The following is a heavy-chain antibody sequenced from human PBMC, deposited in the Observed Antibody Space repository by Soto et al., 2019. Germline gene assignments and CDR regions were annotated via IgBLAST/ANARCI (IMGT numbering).Heavy chain of an antibody. CDR1: GYTFTSYG. CDR2: ISAYNGNT. Sequence: ASVKVSCKASGYTFTSYGISWVRQAPGQGLEWMGWISAYNGNTNYAQKLQGRVTMTTDTSTSTAYMELRSLRSEDTAVYYCAADLPPYDILTGYYPDVFDIWGQGTMVTVSS. CDR3: AADLPPYDILTGYYPDVFDI. D-gene: IGHD3-9*01. V-gene: IGHV1-18*01. J-gene: IGHJ3*02.